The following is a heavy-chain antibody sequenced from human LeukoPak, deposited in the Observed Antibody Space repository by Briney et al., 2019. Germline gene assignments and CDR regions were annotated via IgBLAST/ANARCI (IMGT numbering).Heavy chain of an antibody. CDR3: ARVNWVPDY. D-gene: IGHD1-1*01. CDR1: GYAIRSGYH. V-gene: IGHV4-38-2*02. CDR2: IHRSGST. Sequence: SETLSLTCTVSGYAIRSGYHWGWIRQPPGKGLVLIAIIHRSGSTYHNPSLKSRITMSVDTSKNQFSLILNSVTAADTAVYYCARVNWVPDYWGQGTLVTVSS. J-gene: IGHJ4*02.